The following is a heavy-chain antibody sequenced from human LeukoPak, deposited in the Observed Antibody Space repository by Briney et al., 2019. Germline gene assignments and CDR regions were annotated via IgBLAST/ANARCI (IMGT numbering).Heavy chain of an antibody. CDR2: INPYTGAA. Sequence: ASVKVSCKASGYTFTENYIHWVRQAPGQGLEWMGLINPYTGAANYTQNFQGRVTMTRDTSVSTAYMHLSGLRSDDTAVYYCARGKIGYSPWGQGTPVTVSS. CDR1: GYTFTENY. D-gene: IGHD3-22*01. J-gene: IGHJ4*02. CDR3: ARGKIGYSP. V-gene: IGHV1-2*02.